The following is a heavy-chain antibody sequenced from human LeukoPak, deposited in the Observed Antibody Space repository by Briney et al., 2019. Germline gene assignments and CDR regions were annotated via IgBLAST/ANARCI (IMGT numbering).Heavy chain of an antibody. CDR1: GFTFSSYA. D-gene: IGHD3-10*01. CDR2: ISYDGSNK. V-gene: IGHV3-30-3*01. Sequence: PGGSLRLSCAASGFTFSSYAMHWVRQAPGKGLEWVAVISYDGSNKYYADSVKGRFTISRDNSKNTLYLQMNSLRAEDTAVYYCARDLHYYGSGPWGQGTLVTVSS. CDR3: ARDLHYYGSGP. J-gene: IGHJ5*02.